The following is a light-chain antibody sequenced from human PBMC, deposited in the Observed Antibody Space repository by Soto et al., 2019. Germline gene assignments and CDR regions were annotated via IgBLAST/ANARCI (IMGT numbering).Light chain of an antibody. CDR3: QQSYSKPYT. V-gene: IGKV1-39*01. CDR1: QSISSY. J-gene: IGKJ2*01. Sequence: DIQMTQSPSSLSASVGDRVTITCRASQSISSYLNWYRQKPGKAPKLLIYAASNLQSGVPSRFSGSGSGTDFTLTISSLQPEDFATYYCQQSYSKPYTFGQGTNLEIK. CDR2: AAS.